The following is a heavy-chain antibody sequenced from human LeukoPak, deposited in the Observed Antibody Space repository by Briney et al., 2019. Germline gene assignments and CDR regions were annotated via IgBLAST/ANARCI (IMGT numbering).Heavy chain of an antibody. J-gene: IGHJ4*02. D-gene: IGHD6-13*01. CDR1: GFTFSSYN. Sequence: PGGSLRLSCAASGFTFSSYNMNWVRQAPGKGVEWVSSITSGSSYIYYADSVKGRFTISRDNAKNSLYLQMNSLRAEDTAVYYCARDLMGIAYRGAFYYWGQGTLVTVSS. CDR2: ITSGSSYI. CDR3: ARDLMGIAYRGAFYY. V-gene: IGHV3-21*01.